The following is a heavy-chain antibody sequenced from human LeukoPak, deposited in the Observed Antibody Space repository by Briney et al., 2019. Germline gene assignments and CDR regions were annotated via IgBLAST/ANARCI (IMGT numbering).Heavy chain of an antibody. V-gene: IGHV1-46*01. Sequence: ASVKVSCKASGYTFTSYYMHGVRQAPGQGLEWMGIISPSGDSTTYAQKFQGRVTMTRDTSTSTVYMELSSVRSEDTAVYYCARGGGQSSSSSGYWGQGTPVTVSS. CDR3: ARGGGQSSSSSGY. J-gene: IGHJ4*02. D-gene: IGHD6-6*01. CDR2: ISPSGDST. CDR1: GYTFTSYY.